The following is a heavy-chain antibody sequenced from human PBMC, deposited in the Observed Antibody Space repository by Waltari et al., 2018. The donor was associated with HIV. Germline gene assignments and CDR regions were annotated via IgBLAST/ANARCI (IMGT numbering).Heavy chain of an antibody. V-gene: IGHV3-23*01. CDR1: GFTFSNYG. D-gene: IGHD6-13*01. Sequence: EVQLLESGGGLVQTGGSLRLSCAASGFTFSNYGMNWVRQAPGKGLEWVSAMSGSGGNTYYADSLKGRFTISRDNSKNTLYLQMNSLRAEDTAVYFCVKEHQYSHTWYSYYGMDVWGQGTTVTVSS. CDR3: VKEHQYSHTWYSYYGMDV. CDR2: MSGSGGNT. J-gene: IGHJ6*02.